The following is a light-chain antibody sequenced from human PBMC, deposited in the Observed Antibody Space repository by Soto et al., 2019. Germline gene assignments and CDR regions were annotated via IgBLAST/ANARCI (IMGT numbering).Light chain of an antibody. CDR1: QSVSSSY. CDR3: QQDGALPYT. CDR2: AAS. V-gene: IGKV3-20*01. J-gene: IGKJ2*01. Sequence: DIVLTQSPGTLSLSPGERATLSCRASQSVSSSYFAWYQQKPGQAPRRLIYAASRRASGIPDRFSGSRSGTDFTLTINRLEPEDFAVYYCQQDGALPYTFGQGTKLEIK.